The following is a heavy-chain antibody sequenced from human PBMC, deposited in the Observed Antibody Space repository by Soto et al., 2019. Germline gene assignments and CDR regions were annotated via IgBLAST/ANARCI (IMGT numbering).Heavy chain of an antibody. CDR2: IYSGGST. D-gene: IGHD1-1*01. Sequence: PGGSLRLSCAASGFTVSSNYMSWVRQAPGKGLEWVSVIYSGGSTYYADSVKGRFTISRDNSKNTLYLQMNSLRAEDTAVYYCARVEVQYYYGIDVWGQGTTVTVSS. CDR1: GFTVSSNY. J-gene: IGHJ6*02. V-gene: IGHV3-53*01. CDR3: ARVEVQYYYGIDV.